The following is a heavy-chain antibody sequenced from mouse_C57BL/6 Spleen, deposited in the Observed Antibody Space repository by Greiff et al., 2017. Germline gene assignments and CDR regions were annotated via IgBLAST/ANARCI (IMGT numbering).Heavy chain of an antibody. Sequence: VQLQQSGAELVRPGTSVKVSCKASGYAFTNYLIEWVKQRPGQGLEWIGVINPGSGGTNYNEKFKGKATLTADKSSSTAYMQLSSLTSEDSAVYFCARGGEYCYGSSDYYAMDYWGQGTSVTVSS. CDR2: INPGSGGT. CDR3: ARGGEYCYGSSDYYAMDY. D-gene: IGHD1-1*01. CDR1: GYAFTNYL. J-gene: IGHJ4*01. V-gene: IGHV1-54*01.